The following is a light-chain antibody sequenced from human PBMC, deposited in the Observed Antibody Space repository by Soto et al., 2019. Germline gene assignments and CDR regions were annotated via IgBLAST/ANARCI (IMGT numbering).Light chain of an antibody. Sequence: QSALTQPPSASGSPGQSVTISCTRTSSDVGGYNYVSWYQQHPGKAPKLMIYEVSKRPSGVPDRFSGSKSGNTASLTVSGLRAEDEADYYCSSYAGSKNLVFGGGTKLTVL. CDR2: EVS. CDR1: SSDVGGYNY. J-gene: IGLJ2*01. V-gene: IGLV2-8*01. CDR3: SSYAGSKNLV.